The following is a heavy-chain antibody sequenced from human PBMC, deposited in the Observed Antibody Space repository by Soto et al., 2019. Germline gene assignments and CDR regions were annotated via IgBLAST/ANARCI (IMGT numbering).Heavy chain of an antibody. D-gene: IGHD6-6*01. CDR1: GFIFKNYA. CDR3: TKSSGGSSSVGMDY. J-gene: IGHJ4*02. Sequence: GGSLRLSCAGSGFIFKNYALNWVRQAPGKGLEWVASITRDGYNKYYADSVKGRFTISRDNSGDTLSLQMTALTIEDSSVYYCTKSSGGSSSVGMDYWGQGTRVTVSS. CDR2: ITRDGYNK. V-gene: IGHV3-30*04.